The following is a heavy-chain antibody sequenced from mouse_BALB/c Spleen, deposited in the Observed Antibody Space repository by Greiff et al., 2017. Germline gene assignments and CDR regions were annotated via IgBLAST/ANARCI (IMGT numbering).Heavy chain of an antibody. CDR1: GFTFSSYT. CDR2: ISNGGGST. Sequence: EVKLVESGGGLVQPGGSLKLSCAASGFTFSSYTMSWVRQTPEKRLEWVAYISNGGGSTYYPDTVKGRFTISRDNAKNTLYLQMSSLKSEDTAMYCCAGQGRYRYDEGYYYAMDDWGQGTSVTVSS. J-gene: IGHJ4*01. CDR3: AGQGRYRYDEGYYYAMDD. D-gene: IGHD2-14*01. V-gene: IGHV5-12-2*01.